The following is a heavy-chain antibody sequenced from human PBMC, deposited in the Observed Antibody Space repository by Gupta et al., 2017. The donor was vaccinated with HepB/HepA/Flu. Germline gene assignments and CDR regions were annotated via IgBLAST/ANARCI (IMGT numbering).Heavy chain of an antibody. CDR3: VKDVGHGGALGGALRYHNGMDV. Sequence: EVQLVESGGGLVQPGRSLRLPCTVSGFTFENSAMHWVRQAPGKGLEWVSGISWNGDIIKYADSVKGRFTSSRDNAKKSLYLQMNTLRIEDTAFYYCVKDVGHGGALGGALRYHNGMDVWGQGTTVTVSS. CDR2: ISWNGDII. CDR1: GFTFENSA. D-gene: IGHD2-21*01. V-gene: IGHV3-9*01. J-gene: IGHJ6*02.